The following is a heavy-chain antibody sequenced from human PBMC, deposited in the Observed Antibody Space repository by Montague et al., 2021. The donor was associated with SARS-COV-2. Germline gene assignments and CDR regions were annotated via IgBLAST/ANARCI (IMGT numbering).Heavy chain of an antibody. CDR1: GFTFSSYG. CDR2: IWYDGSNK. V-gene: IGHV3-33*06. D-gene: IGHD2-2*01. CDR3: AKDREYQLPYYYYYMDV. J-gene: IGHJ6*03. Sequence: SPRLSCAASGFTFSSYGMHWVRQAPGKGLEWVAVIWYDGSNKYYADSVKGRFTISRDNSKNTLYLQMNSLRAEDTAVYYCAKDREYQLPYYYYYMDVWCKGTTVTVSS.